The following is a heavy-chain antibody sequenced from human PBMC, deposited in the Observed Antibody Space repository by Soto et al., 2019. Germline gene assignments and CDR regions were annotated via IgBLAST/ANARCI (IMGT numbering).Heavy chain of an antibody. CDR1: GVTFSSFA. CDR2: IIPIFRTP. Sequence: QVQLVQSGAEVKQPGSSVNVSCQASGVTFSSFAISWVRQAPGQGLEWMGGIIPIFRTPNYAQNFQGRVTITADDSTSSVYMELSRLRSEDTAVYYCARSTGSGFRPGTHRFNWFDPWGQGTLVTVSS. J-gene: IGHJ5*02. CDR3: ARSTGSGFRPGTHRFNWFDP. D-gene: IGHD5-12*01. V-gene: IGHV1-69*01.